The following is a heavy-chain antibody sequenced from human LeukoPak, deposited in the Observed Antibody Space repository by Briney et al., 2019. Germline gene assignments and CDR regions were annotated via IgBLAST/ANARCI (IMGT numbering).Heavy chain of an antibody. Sequence: GGSLRLSCAASGFTFSSYGMHWVRQAPGKGLEWVAVISYDGSNKYYADSVKGRFTISRDNSKNTLYLQMNSLRAEDTAVYYCAKDRGDPVWYFDYRGQGTLVTVSS. V-gene: IGHV3-30*18. D-gene: IGHD2-8*01. CDR2: ISYDGSNK. CDR3: AKDRGDPVWYFDY. J-gene: IGHJ4*02. CDR1: GFTFSSYG.